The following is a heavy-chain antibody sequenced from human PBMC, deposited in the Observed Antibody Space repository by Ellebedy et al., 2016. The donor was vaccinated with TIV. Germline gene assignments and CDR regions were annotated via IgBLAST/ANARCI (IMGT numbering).Heavy chain of an antibody. CDR2: IYYSGST. V-gene: IGHV4-39*01. Sequence: MPSETLSLTCTVSGGSISSSSYYRGWIRQPPGKGLEWIGSIYYSGSTYYNPSLKSRVTISVDTSKNQFSLKLSSVTAADTAVYYCARQWEGGIFVVMVYASYWYFDLWGRGTLATVSS. CDR3: ARQWEGGIFVVMVYASYWYFDL. J-gene: IGHJ2*01. D-gene: IGHD2-8*01. CDR1: GGSISSSSYY.